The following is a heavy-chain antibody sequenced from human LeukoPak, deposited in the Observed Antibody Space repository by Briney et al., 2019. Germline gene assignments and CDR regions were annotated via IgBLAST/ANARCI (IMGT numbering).Heavy chain of an antibody. V-gene: IGHV3-33*06. CDR2: IWYDGSNK. D-gene: IGHD6-19*01. J-gene: IGHJ1*01. Sequence: GRSLRLSCAASGFTFSSYGMHWVRQAPGKGLEWVAVIWYDGSNKYYADSVKGRFTISRDDSKDTLYLQMNSLRAGDTATYYCAKHGYSSGWPQVPSQHWGQGTLVTVSS. CDR1: GFTFSSYG. CDR3: AKHGYSSGWPQVPSQH.